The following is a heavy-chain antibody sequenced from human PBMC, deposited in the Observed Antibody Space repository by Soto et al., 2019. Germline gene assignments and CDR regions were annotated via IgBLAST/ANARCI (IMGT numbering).Heavy chain of an antibody. CDR1: GDSIISSDFY. CDR3: ARHSLALRKNNWFDP. D-gene: IGHD3-3*02. J-gene: IGHJ5*02. V-gene: IGHV4-39*01. CDR2: IFYLGSS. Sequence: SETLSLTCTVSGDSIISSDFYRGWVRQPPGKGLEWIGSIFYLGSSYYNPSLKSRVTMSVDTSKNQFSLRLRSVTAADTALYFCARHSLALRKNNWFDPWGQGIMVTVSS.